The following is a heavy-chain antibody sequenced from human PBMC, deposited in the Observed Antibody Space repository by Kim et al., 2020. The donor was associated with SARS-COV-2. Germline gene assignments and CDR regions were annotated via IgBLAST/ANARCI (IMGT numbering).Heavy chain of an antibody. V-gene: IGHV4-59*13. Sequence: SETLSLTCTVSGGSISSYYWSWIRQPPGKVLEWIGYIYYSGSTNYNPSLKSRVTISVDTSKNQFSLKLSSVTAADTAVYYCARGRGHLRFLEWLPGYFDYWGQGTLVTVSS. CDR2: IYYSGST. J-gene: IGHJ4*02. CDR3: ARGRGHLRFLEWLPGYFDY. CDR1: GGSISSYY. D-gene: IGHD3-3*01.